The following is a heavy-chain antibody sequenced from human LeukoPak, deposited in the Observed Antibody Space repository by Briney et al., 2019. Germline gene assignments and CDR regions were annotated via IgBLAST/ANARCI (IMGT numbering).Heavy chain of an antibody. D-gene: IGHD4-11*01. V-gene: IGHV4-59*01. CDR1: GGSITSSY. Sequence: PSETLSLTCTVSGGSITSSYWSWIRQSPGKGLEWIGYIHYTGSTNYNPSLKSRVTMLIDTSKNQFSLKLSSVTAADTAVYYCARGFSISGFDPWGQGTLVTVSS. CDR3: ARGFSISGFDP. CDR2: IHYTGST. J-gene: IGHJ5*02.